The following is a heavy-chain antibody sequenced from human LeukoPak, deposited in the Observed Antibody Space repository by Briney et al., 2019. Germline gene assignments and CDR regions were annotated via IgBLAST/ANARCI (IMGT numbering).Heavy chain of an antibody. CDR3: ARGGIAAQRRDVFDI. Sequence: PGWSLRLSCAASGFTFSSYSMNWVRQVPGKGLEWVSSISSSSSYIYYAESVKGRFTISRDNAKNSLYLQMNSLRAEDTAVYYCARGGIAAQRRDVFDIWGQGTMVTVSS. CDR2: ISSSSSYI. J-gene: IGHJ3*02. D-gene: IGHD6-13*01. CDR1: GFTFSSYS. V-gene: IGHV3-21*01.